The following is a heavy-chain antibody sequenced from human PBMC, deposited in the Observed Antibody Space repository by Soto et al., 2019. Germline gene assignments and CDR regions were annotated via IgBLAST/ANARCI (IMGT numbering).Heavy chain of an antibody. Sequence: PGGSLRLSCAASGFTFSSYWMSWVRQAPGKGLEWVANIKQDGSEKYYVDSVKGRFTISRDNAKNSLYLQMNSLRAEDTAVYYCARDRYRGSGWPRTDYWGQGTLVTVSS. CDR2: IKQDGSEK. CDR1: GFTFSSYW. D-gene: IGHD6-19*01. V-gene: IGHV3-7*01. J-gene: IGHJ4*02. CDR3: ARDRYRGSGWPRTDY.